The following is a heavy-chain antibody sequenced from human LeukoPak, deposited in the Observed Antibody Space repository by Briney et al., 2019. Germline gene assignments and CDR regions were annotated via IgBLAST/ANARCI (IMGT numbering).Heavy chain of an antibody. D-gene: IGHD3-22*01. Sequence: GGSLRLSCAASGFTFDDYAMHWVRQAPGKGLEWVSGISWNSGSIGYADSVKGRFTISRDNAKNSLYLQMNSLRAEDTALYYCAKDGDSGGYYWFSNYFDYWGQGTLVTVSS. CDR1: GFTFDDYA. V-gene: IGHV3-9*01. J-gene: IGHJ4*02. CDR3: AKDGDSGGYYWFSNYFDY. CDR2: ISWNSGSI.